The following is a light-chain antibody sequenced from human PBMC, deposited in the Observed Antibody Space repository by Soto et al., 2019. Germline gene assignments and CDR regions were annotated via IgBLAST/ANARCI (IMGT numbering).Light chain of an antibody. CDR1: SGHSSYI. Sequence: QLVLTQSSSASASLGSSVKLTCTLSSGHSSYIIAWHQQQPGKAPRYLMKLEGSGSYNKGSGVPDRFSGSSSGADRYLTISHLQFEDAADYYCETWDSNTRVFGGGTKLTVL. J-gene: IGLJ3*02. CDR2: LEGSGSY. CDR3: ETWDSNTRV. V-gene: IGLV4-60*02.